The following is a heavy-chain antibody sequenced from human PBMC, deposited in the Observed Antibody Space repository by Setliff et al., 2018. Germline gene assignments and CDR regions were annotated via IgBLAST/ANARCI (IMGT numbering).Heavy chain of an antibody. CDR2: IYTSWST. V-gene: IGHV4-61*09. J-gene: IGHJ5*02. Sequence: SETLSLTCNVSGGSISSRTYYWSWIRQPAGKGLEWIGHIYTSWSTNYNPSLKSRLTISVDTSKNQFSLNLSSVTAADTAVYYCARGGSLFDPWGQGTLVTVSS. D-gene: IGHD3-10*01. CDR3: ARGGSLFDP. CDR1: GGSISSRTYY.